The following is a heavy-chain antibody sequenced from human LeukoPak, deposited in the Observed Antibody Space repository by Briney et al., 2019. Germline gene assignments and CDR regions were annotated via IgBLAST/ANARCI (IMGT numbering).Heavy chain of an antibody. CDR3: ARTRITMIVGLASRFDY. Sequence: GGSLRLSCAASGFTFSSYWMSWVRQAPGKGLEWVANIKQDGSEKYYVDSVKGRFTISRDKAKNSLYLQMNSLRAEDTAVYYCARTRITMIVGLASRFDYWGQGTLVTVSS. CDR2: IKQDGSEK. CDR1: GFTFSSYW. V-gene: IGHV3-7*01. D-gene: IGHD3-22*01. J-gene: IGHJ4*02.